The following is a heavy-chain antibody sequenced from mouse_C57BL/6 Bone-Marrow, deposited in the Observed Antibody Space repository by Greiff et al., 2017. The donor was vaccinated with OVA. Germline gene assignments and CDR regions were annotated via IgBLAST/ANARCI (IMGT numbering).Heavy chain of an antibody. J-gene: IGHJ2*01. CDR1: GFTFSDYG. CDR3: ARQRSTHGSSPFYFDY. V-gene: IGHV5-15*04. CDR2: ISNLAYSI. D-gene: IGHD1-1*01. Sequence: EVKLVESGGGLVQPGGSLKLSCAASGFTFSDYGMAWVRQAPRTGPEWVAFISNLAYSIYYADTVTGRFTISRENAKNTLYLEMSSLRSEDTAMYYCARQRSTHGSSPFYFDYWGQGTTLTVSS.